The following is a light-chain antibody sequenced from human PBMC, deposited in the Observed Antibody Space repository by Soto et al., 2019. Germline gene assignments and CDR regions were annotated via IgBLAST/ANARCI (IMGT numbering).Light chain of an antibody. CDR2: KIS. Sequence: DIVLTQTPLSSPVTLGQPASISCRSSQTFVHSDGKTYLSWLQQRPGQPPRVLIYKISNRFSGVPYRFSGSGAGTDFSLKISRVEAEDVGVYYCMHQTQFPLTFGQGTRLEIK. J-gene: IGKJ5*01. V-gene: IGKV2-24*01. CDR1: QTFVHSDGKTY. CDR3: MHQTQFPLT.